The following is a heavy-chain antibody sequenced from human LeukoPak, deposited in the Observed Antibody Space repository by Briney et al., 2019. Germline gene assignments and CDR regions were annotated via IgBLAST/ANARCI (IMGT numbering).Heavy chain of an antibody. D-gene: IGHD3-3*01. V-gene: IGHV4-39*07. J-gene: IGHJ5*02. CDR2: IYSSGST. Sequence: SETLSLTCSVSVASISSGSNYWGWIRQPPGKTLEWIGSIYSSGSTYYNSSLKSRVTISVDTSKNQFSLKLSSVTAADTAVYYCARDGAVTMGGQYNWFDPWGQGTLVTVSS. CDR1: VASISSGSNY. CDR3: ARDGAVTMGGQYNWFDP.